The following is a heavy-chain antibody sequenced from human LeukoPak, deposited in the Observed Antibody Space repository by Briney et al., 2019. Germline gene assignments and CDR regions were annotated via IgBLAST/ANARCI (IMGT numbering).Heavy chain of an antibody. CDR2: MNPNSGNT. CDR3: ARVDYGDFMDLFDY. J-gene: IGHJ4*02. D-gene: IGHD4-17*01. CDR1: GYTFTSYD. V-gene: IGHV1-8*01. Sequence: ASVKVSCKASGYTFTSYDINWVRQATGQGLEWMGWMNPNSGNTGYAQKFQGRVTMTRNTSISTAYMELSSLRSEDTAVYYCARVDYGDFMDLFDYWGQGTLVTVSS.